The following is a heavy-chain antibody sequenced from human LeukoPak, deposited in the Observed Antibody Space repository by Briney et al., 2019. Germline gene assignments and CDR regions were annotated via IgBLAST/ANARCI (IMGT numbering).Heavy chain of an antibody. CDR1: GFDFATYG. CDR3: TKDSFHWGSWN. CDR2: IQNRENAK. Sequence: AGGSLRLSCATSGFDFATYGMHWVRQAPGKGLEWVAFIQNRENAKSYADSVRGRFSIFRDDSKNTLYLQLSSLRRDDTAVYYCTKDSFHWGSWNWGPGALVIVSS. J-gene: IGHJ4*02. D-gene: IGHD7-27*01. V-gene: IGHV3-30*02.